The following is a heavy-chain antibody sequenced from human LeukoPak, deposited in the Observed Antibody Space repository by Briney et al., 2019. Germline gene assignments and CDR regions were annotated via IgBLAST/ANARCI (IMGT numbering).Heavy chain of an antibody. V-gene: IGHV3-21*01. Sequence: PGGSLRLSCAASGFTFSSYSMNWVRQAPGKGLEWVSSISSSSSYIYYADSVKGRFTIFRDNAKNSLYLQMNSLRAEDTAVYYCARDRVTPIFGVVDNWFDPWGQGTLVTVSS. J-gene: IGHJ5*02. CDR3: ARDRVTPIFGVVDNWFDP. CDR2: ISSSSSYI. D-gene: IGHD3-3*01. CDR1: GFTFSSYS.